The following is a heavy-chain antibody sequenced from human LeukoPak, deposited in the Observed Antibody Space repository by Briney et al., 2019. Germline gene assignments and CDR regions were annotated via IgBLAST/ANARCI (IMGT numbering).Heavy chain of an antibody. CDR1: GGSISFSTYY. Sequence: PSETLSLTCTVSGGSISFSTYYWGWICQPPGKGLDWIGSVYYSGNTYYNPSLKSRVTILVDTSKNQFSLKLSSVTAADTAVYYCARVGQLAFDYWGQGTLVTVSS. CDR3: ARVGQLAFDY. D-gene: IGHD2-2*01. CDR2: VYYSGNT. J-gene: IGHJ4*02. V-gene: IGHV4-39*07.